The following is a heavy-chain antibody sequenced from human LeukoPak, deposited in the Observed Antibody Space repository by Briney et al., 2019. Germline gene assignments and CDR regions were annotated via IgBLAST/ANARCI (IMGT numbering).Heavy chain of an antibody. Sequence: ASVKVSCKASGYTFTSYYMHWVRQAPGQGLEWMGIINPSGGSTSYAQKFQGRVTMTRDTSTSTVYMELSSLRSEDTAVYYCARADPLYIVLMVYATHLDYWGQGTPVTVSS. CDR3: ARADPLYIVLMVYATHLDY. CDR1: GYTFTSYY. J-gene: IGHJ4*02. CDR2: INPSGGST. V-gene: IGHV1-46*01. D-gene: IGHD2-8*01.